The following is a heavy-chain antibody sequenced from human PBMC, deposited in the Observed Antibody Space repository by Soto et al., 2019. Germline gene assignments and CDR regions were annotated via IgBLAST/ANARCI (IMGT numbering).Heavy chain of an antibody. CDR3: ARPEYSSSSYGMDV. J-gene: IGHJ6*02. CDR1: GFTFSSYS. D-gene: IGHD6-6*01. Sequence: GRSLRLSCAASGFTFSSYSMNWLRQAPGKGLEWVSYISSSSSTIYYADSVKGRFTISRDNAKNSLYLQMNSLRDEDTAVYYCARPEYSSSSYGMDVWGQGTTVTVSS. V-gene: IGHV3-48*02. CDR2: ISSSSSTI.